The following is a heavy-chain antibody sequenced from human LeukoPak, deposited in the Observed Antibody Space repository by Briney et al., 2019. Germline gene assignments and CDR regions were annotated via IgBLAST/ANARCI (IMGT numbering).Heavy chain of an antibody. V-gene: IGHV3-74*01. CDR2: INEDGHTT. Sequence: GGSLRLSCAASGFIFSCNWMHWVRHATGEGLVWVSRINEDGHTTNYADPVKGRSTIFNDHEKDLLDLQMNSLRAEYTAVYYCVRDLGGRSGHWGQGTLVTVSS. CDR3: VRDLGGRSGH. J-gene: IGHJ4*02. D-gene: IGHD1-26*01. CDR1: GFIFSCNW.